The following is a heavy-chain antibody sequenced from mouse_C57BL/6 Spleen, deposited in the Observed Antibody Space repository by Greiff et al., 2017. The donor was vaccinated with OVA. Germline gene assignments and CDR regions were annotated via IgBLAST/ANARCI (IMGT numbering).Heavy chain of an antibody. CDR3: VCTTVVATGYFDV. D-gene: IGHD1-1*01. CDR1: GFSFNTYA. J-gene: IGHJ1*03. V-gene: IGHV10-1*01. CDR2: ISSKSNNYAT. Sequence: VQLVESGGGLVQPKGSLKLSCAASGFSFNTYAMNWVRQAPGKGLEWVARISSKSNNYATYYADSVKDSFTISRDDSESMLYLQMNNLKTEDTAMYDCVCTTVVATGYFDVWGTGTTVTVSS.